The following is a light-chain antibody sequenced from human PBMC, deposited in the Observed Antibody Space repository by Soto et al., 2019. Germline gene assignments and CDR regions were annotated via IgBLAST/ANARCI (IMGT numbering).Light chain of an antibody. CDR3: QQYCTTPWT. Sequence: DIVMTQSPDSLAVSLGERATINCKSSQSVLYSSNNKNHLAWYQQKPGQPPKLLIYWASTRESGFPDRFSGSGSGTDFTLTISSLQAEDVAVYYCQQYCTTPWTFGQGTKVEIK. V-gene: IGKV4-1*01. CDR1: QSVLYSSNNKNH. CDR2: WAS. J-gene: IGKJ1*01.